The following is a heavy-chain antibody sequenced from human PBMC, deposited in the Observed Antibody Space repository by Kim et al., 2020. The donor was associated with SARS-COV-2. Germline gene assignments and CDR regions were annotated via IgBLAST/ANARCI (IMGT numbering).Heavy chain of an antibody. V-gene: IGHV3-74*01. Sequence: VKGRLTISRDNAKNTLYLKMNSLRPEDTAVYYCARAGDYDSSGYYGFFLHWGQGALVTVSS. J-gene: IGHJ1*01. CDR3: ARAGDYDSSGYYGFFLH. D-gene: IGHD3-22*01.